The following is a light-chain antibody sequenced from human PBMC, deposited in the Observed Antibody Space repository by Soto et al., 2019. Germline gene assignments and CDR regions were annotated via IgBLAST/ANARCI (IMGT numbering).Light chain of an antibody. Sequence: QSVLTQPPSVSGAPGQRVTISCTGSSSNSGAGYDVHWYQQLPGTAPNLLIYGNDNRPSGVPDRFSGSKSGTSASLAITGLQAEDEADYYCKSYDSRLSGSVFGGGTKVTVL. CDR1: SSNSGAGYD. J-gene: IGLJ3*02. CDR3: KSYDSRLSGSV. V-gene: IGLV1-40*01. CDR2: GND.